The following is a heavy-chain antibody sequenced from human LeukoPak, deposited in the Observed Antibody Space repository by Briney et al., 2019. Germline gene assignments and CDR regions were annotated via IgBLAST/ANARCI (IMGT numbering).Heavy chain of an antibody. Sequence: SETLFLTCTVFGDSVTGYFLNWVRQPPGKGLEWIGHIYKIGTTNYNPSLKSRLTISADTSKNQFSLQLRSVTAADTAVYYCVIGVGWQPDYWGQGALVTVSS. D-gene: IGHD3-16*02. J-gene: IGHJ4*02. V-gene: IGHV4-59*02. CDR1: GDSVTGYF. CDR3: VIGVGWQPDY. CDR2: IYKIGTT.